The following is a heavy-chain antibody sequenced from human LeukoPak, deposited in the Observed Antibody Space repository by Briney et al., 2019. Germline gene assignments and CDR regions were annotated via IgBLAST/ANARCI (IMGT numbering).Heavy chain of an antibody. V-gene: IGHV1-2*02. Sequence: ASVNVSCKASGGTFSSYAISWVRQAPGQGLEWMGWIDPNRGGTNYAQNFQGRVTMTRDTSISTGYMELSRLTSDDSAIYYCTRWRGYSSGWSGPFDDWGQGTLVTVSS. CDR1: GGTFSSYA. D-gene: IGHD6-19*01. CDR3: TRWRGYSSGWSGPFDD. CDR2: IDPNRGGT. J-gene: IGHJ4*02.